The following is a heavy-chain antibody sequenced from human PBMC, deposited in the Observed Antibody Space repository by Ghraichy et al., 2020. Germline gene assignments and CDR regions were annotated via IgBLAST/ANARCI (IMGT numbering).Heavy chain of an antibody. Sequence: GESLNISCAASGFTFSTFWMSWVRQAPGKGLEWVATVNQKGNEKYYVDSLKGRFTISRDNAENSLYLQMNNLRAEDTAVYYCVREEDYNFELWGQGTLVTVSS. V-gene: IGHV3-7*01. CDR3: VREEDYNFEL. CDR1: GFTFSTFW. D-gene: IGHD1-1*01. CDR2: VNQKGNEK. J-gene: IGHJ4*02.